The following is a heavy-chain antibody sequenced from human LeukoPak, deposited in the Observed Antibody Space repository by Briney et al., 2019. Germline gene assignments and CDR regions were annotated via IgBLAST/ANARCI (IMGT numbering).Heavy chain of an antibody. CDR3: ARSADYYGSGSYYSSGDY. J-gene: IGHJ4*02. Sequence: GGSLRLSCAASGFTFSDYYMSWIRQAPGKGLEWVSYISSSGSTIYYADSVKGRFTISRDNAKNSLYLQMNSLRAEDTAVYYCARSADYYGSGSYYSSGDYWGQGTLVTVSS. D-gene: IGHD3-10*01. CDR2: ISSSGSTI. CDR1: GFTFSDYY. V-gene: IGHV3-11*01.